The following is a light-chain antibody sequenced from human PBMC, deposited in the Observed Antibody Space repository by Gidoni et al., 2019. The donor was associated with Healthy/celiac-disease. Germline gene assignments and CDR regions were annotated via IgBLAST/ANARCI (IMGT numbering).Light chain of an antibody. V-gene: IGKV3-20*01. CDR1: QSVSSSY. CDR3: QQYGSSLWT. Sequence: DMMLTQSPGTLSLSPGERATLSCRASQSVSSSYLAWYQQKPGQAPRLLIYGASSRATGIPDRFSGSGSGTDFTLTISRLEPEDFAVYYCQQYGSSLWTFGQGTKVEIK. CDR2: GAS. J-gene: IGKJ1*01.